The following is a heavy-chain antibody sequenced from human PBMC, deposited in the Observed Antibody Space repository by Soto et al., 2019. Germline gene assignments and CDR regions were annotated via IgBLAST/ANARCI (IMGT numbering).Heavy chain of an antibody. D-gene: IGHD1-26*01. Sequence: PRGSLRLSCTASGFTFSNYAMHWVRQAPGKGLEWVAFTSSDGSDKNYADSARGRFTISRDNSKNTLYLQMNSLRAEDTAVYYCAREGIVGATRGYYFDYWGQGTLVTVSS. CDR1: GFTFSNYA. CDR3: AREGIVGATRGYYFDY. V-gene: IGHV3-30-3*01. CDR2: TSSDGSDK. J-gene: IGHJ4*02.